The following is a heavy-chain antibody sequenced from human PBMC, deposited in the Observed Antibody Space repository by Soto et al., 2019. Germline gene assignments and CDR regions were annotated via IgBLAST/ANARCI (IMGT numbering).Heavy chain of an antibody. CDR3: ARNVVGATGWFDP. CDR1: GGTFSSYA. J-gene: IGHJ5*02. CDR2: IIPIFCTA. D-gene: IGHD1-26*01. Sequence: QVQLVQSGAEVKKPGSSVKVSCKASGGTFSSYAISWVRQAPGQGLEWMGGIIPIFCTANYAQKFQARVKITADESKSTAYMELSSLRSELTAVYYCARNVVGATGWFDPWGQGTLVTVSS. V-gene: IGHV1-69*01.